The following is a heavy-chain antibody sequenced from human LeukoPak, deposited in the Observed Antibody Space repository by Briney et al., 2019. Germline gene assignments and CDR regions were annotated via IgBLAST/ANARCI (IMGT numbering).Heavy chain of an antibody. V-gene: IGHV3-21*01. J-gene: IGHJ5*02. CDR2: ISSSSSYI. Sequence: GGSLRFSCAAPGFTFSSYSMNWVRQAPGKGLEWVSSISSSSSYIYYADSVKGRFTISRDNAKNSLYLQMNSLRAEDTAVYYCASASWYYDSSDYYYPFTWGQGTLVTVSS. CDR3: ASASWYYDSSDYYYPFT. CDR1: GFTFSSYS. D-gene: IGHD3-22*01.